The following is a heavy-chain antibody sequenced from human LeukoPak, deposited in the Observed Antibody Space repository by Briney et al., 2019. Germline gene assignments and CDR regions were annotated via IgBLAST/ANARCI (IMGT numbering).Heavy chain of an antibody. CDR1: GASISGSGYY. J-gene: IGHJ4*02. CDR3: ARAGGYGLVDY. CDR2: IYHSGTTYSGST. V-gene: IGHV4-39*07. D-gene: IGHD5-18*01. Sequence: PSETLSLTCTVSGASISGSGYYWGWIRQPPGKGLEWIGSIYHSGTTYSGSTYYNPSLKSRVTISLDTSKNQFSLKVGSMTAADTAVYYCARAGGYGLVDYWGQGTMVTVSS.